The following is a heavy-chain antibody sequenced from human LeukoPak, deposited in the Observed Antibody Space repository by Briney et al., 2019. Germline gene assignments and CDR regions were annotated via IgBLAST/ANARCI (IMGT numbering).Heavy chain of an antibody. CDR2: IDTSGST. CDR3: ASYSNYVSASSYYYYMDV. Sequence: IPSETLSLTCTVSGGSISSGSYYWSWIRQRAGKGLEWIGRIDTSGSTNYNPSLKSRVTISVDTSKNQFSLKLSSVTAADTAVYYCASYSNYVSASSYYYYMDVWGKGTTVTVSS. CDR1: GGSISSGSYY. D-gene: IGHD4-11*01. J-gene: IGHJ6*03. V-gene: IGHV4-61*02.